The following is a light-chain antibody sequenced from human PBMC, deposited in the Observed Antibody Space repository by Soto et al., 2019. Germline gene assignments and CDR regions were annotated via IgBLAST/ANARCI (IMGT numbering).Light chain of an antibody. Sequence: DIQMTQSPSPLSASVGDRVTITCRASQSISSWLAWYQQKPGKAPKLLIYDASSLESGVPSRFSGSGSGTEFTLTISSLQPDDVATYYCQQYNSYSCTFGQGTKVDIK. CDR2: DAS. J-gene: IGKJ1*01. CDR3: QQYNSYSCT. CDR1: QSISSW. V-gene: IGKV1-5*01.